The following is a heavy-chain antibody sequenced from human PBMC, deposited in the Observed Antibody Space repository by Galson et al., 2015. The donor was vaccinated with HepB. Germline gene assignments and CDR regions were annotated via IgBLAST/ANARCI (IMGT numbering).Heavy chain of an antibody. CDR1: GFTFSSYA. D-gene: IGHD3-22*01. J-gene: IGHJ4*02. CDR3: AKKAAYYDSSGIDY. V-gene: IGHV3-23*01. Sequence: LRLSCAASGFTFSSYAMSWVRQAPGKGLEWVSAISGSGSSTYYADSVKGRFTISRDNSKNTLYLQMNSLRAEDTAVYYCAKKAAYYDSSGIDYWGQGTLVTVSS. CDR2: ISGSGSST.